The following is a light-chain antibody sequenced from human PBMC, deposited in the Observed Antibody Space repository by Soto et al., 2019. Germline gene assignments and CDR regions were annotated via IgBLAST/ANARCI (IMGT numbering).Light chain of an antibody. Sequence: EIVLTQSPGTLSLSPGERATLSCRASQSVRSSLLAWYQQKPGQTPRLLIYTASTRATGIPDRFSGGGSGTDFTLTIGSLEPEDSAVYYCQQRKNWPPITFGQGTRLEIK. V-gene: IGKV3D-20*02. CDR2: TAS. CDR1: QSVRSSL. CDR3: QQRKNWPPIT. J-gene: IGKJ5*01.